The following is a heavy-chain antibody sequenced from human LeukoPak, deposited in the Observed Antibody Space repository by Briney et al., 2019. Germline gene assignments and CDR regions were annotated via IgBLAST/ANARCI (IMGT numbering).Heavy chain of an antibody. J-gene: IGHJ4*02. D-gene: IGHD6-13*01. Sequence: SETLSLTCAVYGGSFSGYYWSWIRQPPGKGLEWIGEINHSGSTNYNPSLKSRVTISVDTSKNQFSLKLSSVTAADTAVYYCARVSAAGPPDYWGQGTLVTVSP. CDR2: INHSGST. V-gene: IGHV4-34*01. CDR1: GGSFSGYY. CDR3: ARVSAAGPPDY.